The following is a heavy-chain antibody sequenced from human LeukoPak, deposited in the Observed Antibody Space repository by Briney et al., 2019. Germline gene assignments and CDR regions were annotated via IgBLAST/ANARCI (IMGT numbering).Heavy chain of an antibody. J-gene: IGHJ4*02. CDR1: GGSISSGSYY. V-gene: IGHV4-61*10. CDR3: VRDHYYNSSGYTFGY. Sequence: SETLSLTCTVSGGSISSGSYYWSWIRQPAGKGLEWIGRIYSSGSTNYNPSLKGRVTILVDTSKNQFSLKLSSVATADTAVYYCVRDHYYNSSGYTFGYWGQGTLVTVSS. CDR2: IYSSGST. D-gene: IGHD3-22*01.